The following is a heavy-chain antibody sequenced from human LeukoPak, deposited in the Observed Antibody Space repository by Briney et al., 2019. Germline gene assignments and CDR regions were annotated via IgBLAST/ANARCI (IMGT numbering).Heavy chain of an antibody. CDR1: GGSISSSSYY. CDR3: ARDRLQLQS. J-gene: IGHJ5*02. Sequence: SETLSLTCTVSGGSISSSSYYWGWIRQPPGKGLEWIGSTYYSGSTYYNPSLKSRVTISVDTSKNQFSLKLSSVTAADTAVYYCARDRLQLQSWGQGTLVTVSS. V-gene: IGHV4-39*07. CDR2: TYYSGST. D-gene: IGHD1-1*01.